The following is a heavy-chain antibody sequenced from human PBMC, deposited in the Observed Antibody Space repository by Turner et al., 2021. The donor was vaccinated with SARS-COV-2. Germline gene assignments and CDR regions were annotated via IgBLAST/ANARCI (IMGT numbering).Heavy chain of an antibody. CDR1: GGSISSYDYY. J-gene: IGHJ4*02. Sequence: QLQESGSGVVKPSETLSLTCTVSGGSISSYDYYWDWIRQPPGMGLEWIGSMYYSGTTHYNPSLRGRVTISIDTSKNQFSLKVTSVTATDTAVYYCARRGDYWGQGMLVTVSS. CDR3: ARRGDY. V-gene: IGHV4-39*01. CDR2: MYYSGTT. D-gene: IGHD3-16*01.